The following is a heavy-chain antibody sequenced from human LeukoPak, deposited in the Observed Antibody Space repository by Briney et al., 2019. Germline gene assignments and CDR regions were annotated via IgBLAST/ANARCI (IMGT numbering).Heavy chain of an antibody. CDR1: GFTFDDYA. CDR3: AKDSVLRFLEWFPGYYFDY. D-gene: IGHD3-3*01. CDR2: IRGDGGST. V-gene: IGHV3-43*02. J-gene: IGHJ4*02. Sequence: GSLRLSCAASGFTFDDYAMHWVRQAPGKGLGWVSLIRGDGGSTYYADSVKGRFTISRDNSKNSLYLQMNSLRTEDTALYYCAKDSVLRFLEWFPGYYFDYWGQGTLVTVSS.